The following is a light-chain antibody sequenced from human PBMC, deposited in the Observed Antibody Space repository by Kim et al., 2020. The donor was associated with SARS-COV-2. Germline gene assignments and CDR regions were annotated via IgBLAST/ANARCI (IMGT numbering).Light chain of an antibody. CDR1: QSISSN. J-gene: IGKJ4*01. CDR3: QQYNKWPPLT. CDR2: GAS. V-gene: IGKV3-15*01. Sequence: EIVMTQSPATLSVSPGERATLSCRASQSISSNLAWYQQKPGQAPRLLIYGASTRATGIPARFSGSGSGTEFILTISSLQSEDFAVYYCQQYNKWPPLTFGGGNKVEIK.